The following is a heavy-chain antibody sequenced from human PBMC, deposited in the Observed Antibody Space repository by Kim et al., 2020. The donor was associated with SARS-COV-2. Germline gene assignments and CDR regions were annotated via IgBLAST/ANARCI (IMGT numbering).Heavy chain of an antibody. Sequence: SETLSLTCTVSGGSISSGGYYWSWLRPHPGKGLEWIGYNYYSGNSYSNPSIRSRVTIPVDTSKNQFSLKLSSVTAADTAVYYCTILYGSGSYHFDYWGQGTLVTASS. CDR1: GGSISSGGYY. CDR3: TILYGSGSYHFDY. CDR2: NYYSGNS. J-gene: IGHJ4*02. V-gene: IGHV4-31*03. D-gene: IGHD3-10*01.